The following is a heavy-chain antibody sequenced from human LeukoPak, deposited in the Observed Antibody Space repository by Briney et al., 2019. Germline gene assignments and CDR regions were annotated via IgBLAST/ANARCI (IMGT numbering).Heavy chain of an antibody. CDR2: IYYSGST. V-gene: IGHV4-30-4*07. J-gene: IGHJ6*03. Sequence: SETLSLTCAVSGGSISSGGYSWSWIRQPPGKGLEWIGYIYYSGSTYYNPSLKSRVTISVDTSKNQFSLKLSSVTAADTAVYYCARGYTYYYYMDVWGKGTTVTVSS. CDR3: ARGYTYYYYMDV. CDR1: GGSISSGGYS. D-gene: IGHD6-13*01.